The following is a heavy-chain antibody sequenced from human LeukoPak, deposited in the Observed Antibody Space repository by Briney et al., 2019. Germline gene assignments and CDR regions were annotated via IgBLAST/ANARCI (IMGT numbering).Heavy chain of an antibody. CDR2: IYSDGST. J-gene: IGHJ4*02. CDR3: ARRQQPSGCFGY. Sequence: GGSLRLSCAASGFTVSSNYMSWVRQAPGKGLEWVSVIYSDGSTYYGDSVKGRFTISRDNSKNTVYLQMNSLRADDAAVYYCARRQQPSGCFGYWGQGTLVTVSS. CDR1: GFTVSSNY. D-gene: IGHD3-10*01. V-gene: IGHV3-53*01.